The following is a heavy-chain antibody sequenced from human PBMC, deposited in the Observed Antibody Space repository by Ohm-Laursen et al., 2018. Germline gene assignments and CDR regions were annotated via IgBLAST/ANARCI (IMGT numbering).Heavy chain of an antibody. Sequence: SLSLSCAASGFTFDDYAMHWVRQAPGKGLEWVSGISWNSGSIGYADSVKGRFTISRDNAKKSLYLQMDDLTAEDTAVYYCARDGGPDFGTYSDLWGQGARVIVSS. J-gene: IGHJ5*02. CDR1: GFTFDDYA. D-gene: IGHD1-26*01. CDR2: ISWNSGSI. V-gene: IGHV3-9*01. CDR3: ARDGGPDFGTYSDL.